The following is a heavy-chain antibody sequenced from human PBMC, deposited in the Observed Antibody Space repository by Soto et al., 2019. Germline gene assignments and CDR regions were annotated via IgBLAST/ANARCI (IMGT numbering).Heavy chain of an antibody. CDR1: GFTFSSYG. CDR3: AKDLNWNYVLSDAFDI. V-gene: IGHV3-30*18. D-gene: IGHD1-7*01. CDR2: ISYDGSNK. J-gene: IGHJ3*02. Sequence: QVQLVESGGGVVQPGRSLRLSCAASGFTFSSYGMHWVRQAPGKGLEWVAVISYDGSNKYYADSVKGRFTISRDNSKNTLYLQMNSLRAEDTAVYFCAKDLNWNYVLSDAFDIWGQGTMVTVSS.